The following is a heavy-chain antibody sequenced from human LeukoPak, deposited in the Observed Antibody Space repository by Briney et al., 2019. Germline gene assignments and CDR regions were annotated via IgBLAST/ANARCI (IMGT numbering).Heavy chain of an antibody. D-gene: IGHD4-23*01. V-gene: IGHV3-21*01. Sequence: EVSLGLSCAASGFTFSSYSMNWVRQAPGKGLEWVSSISSSSSYIYYADSVKGRFTISRDNAKNSLYLQMNSLRAEDTAVYYCATSPAVVTNYWGQGTLVTASS. J-gene: IGHJ4*02. CDR2: ISSSSSYI. CDR1: GFTFSSYS. CDR3: ATSPAVVTNY.